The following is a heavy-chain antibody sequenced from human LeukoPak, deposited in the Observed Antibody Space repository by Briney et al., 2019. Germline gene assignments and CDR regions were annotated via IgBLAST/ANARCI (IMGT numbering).Heavy chain of an antibody. J-gene: IGHJ4*02. CDR3: ARATLTHCSGASCYGRHFDY. CDR1: GFTFSSYS. V-gene: IGHV3-21*01. D-gene: IGHD2-15*01. CDR2: ISSSSSYI. Sequence: GGSLRLSCAASGFTFSSYSMNWVRQAPGKGLEWVSSISSSSSYIYYADSVKGRFTISRDNAKNSLYLQMNSLRAEDTAVYYCARATLTHCSGASCYGRHFDYWGQGTLVTVSS.